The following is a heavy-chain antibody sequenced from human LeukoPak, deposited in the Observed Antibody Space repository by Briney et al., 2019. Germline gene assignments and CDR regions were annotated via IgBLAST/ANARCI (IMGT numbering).Heavy chain of an antibody. Sequence: SETLSLTCTVSDGSVSSVGYYWGWIRQPPGKGLEWIGSIYYSGTTYYNPSLASRVTIFVDTSKNQFSLRPSSVTAADTAVYYCARRDQAIDYWGQGTLVTVSS. CDR3: ARRDQAIDY. V-gene: IGHV4-39*01. J-gene: IGHJ4*02. D-gene: IGHD5-24*01. CDR2: IYYSGTT. CDR1: DGSVSSVGYY.